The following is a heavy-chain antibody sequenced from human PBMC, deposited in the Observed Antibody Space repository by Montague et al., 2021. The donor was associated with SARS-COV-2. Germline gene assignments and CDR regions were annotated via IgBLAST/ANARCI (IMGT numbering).Heavy chain of an antibody. D-gene: IGHD6-6*01. CDR2: INHSGST. CDR1: GGSFSGYY. J-gene: IGHJ6*03. V-gene: IGHV4-34*01. Sequence: SETLSLTCAVYGGSFSGYYWSWIRQPPGKGLEWIGEINHSGSTNYNPSLKSRVTISMDTSENQFSLKLSSVTAADTAVYYCARGVRQLGVRYYYYIDVWDKGTTVTVSS. CDR3: ARGVRQLGVRYYYYIDV.